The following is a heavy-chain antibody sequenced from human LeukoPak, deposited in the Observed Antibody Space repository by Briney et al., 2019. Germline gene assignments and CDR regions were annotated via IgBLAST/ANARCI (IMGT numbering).Heavy chain of an antibody. CDR3: ARGANTYYYDSSGYSCFDY. Sequence: GASVKVSCKASGYTFTGYYMHWVRQAPGQGLEWMGWINPNSGGTNYAQKFQGRVTMTRDTSISTAYMELSRLRSDDTAVYYCARGANTYYYDSSGYSCFDYWGQGTLVTVSS. CDR1: GYTFTGYY. D-gene: IGHD3-22*01. J-gene: IGHJ4*02. V-gene: IGHV1-2*02. CDR2: INPNSGGT.